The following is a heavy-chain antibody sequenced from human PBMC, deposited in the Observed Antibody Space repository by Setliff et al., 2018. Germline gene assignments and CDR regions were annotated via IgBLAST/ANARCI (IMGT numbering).Heavy chain of an antibody. CDR3: SKLVRYCTTTACQGASGAEF. V-gene: IGHV1-18*01. CDR1: GSTFSNYG. CDR2: ISAYTGNT. J-gene: IGHJ4*01. Sequence: ASEKVSCKASGSTFSNYGITWVRQAPGKGLEWMGWISAYTGNTKFAQKFQGRVTMTTDTSTSTAYLELRSLTSDDTAVYYCSKLVRYCTTTACQGASGAEFWGQGTLGTVSS. D-gene: IGHD2-8*01.